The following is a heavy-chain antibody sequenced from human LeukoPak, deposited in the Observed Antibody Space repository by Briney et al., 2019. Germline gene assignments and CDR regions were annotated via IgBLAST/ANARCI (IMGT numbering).Heavy chain of an antibody. J-gene: IGHJ5*02. Sequence: PGGSLRLSCSASGFTFSSFTMHWVRQAPGKGLEWVSYISSSGSGIYNADSVKGRFTISRDNAKNSLYLQMNSLRAEDTAVYYCARGYYYGSGTLGPFDPWGQGTLVTVSS. V-gene: IGHV3-48*04. D-gene: IGHD3-10*01. CDR2: ISSSGSGI. CDR1: GFTFSSFT. CDR3: ARGYYYGSGTLGPFDP.